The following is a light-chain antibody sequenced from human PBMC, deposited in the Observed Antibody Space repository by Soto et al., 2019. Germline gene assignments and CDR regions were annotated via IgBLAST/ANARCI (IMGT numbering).Light chain of an antibody. J-gene: IGKJ3*01. CDR3: QEYSKWPLFT. CDR2: AAS. V-gene: IGKV3-15*01. CDR1: QSVGGN. Sequence: EIVVTQSPGILSVSPGDRATLSCRASQSVGGNLAWYQQKPGQAPTLLIYAASTRATGLPARFSGSGSGTDFTLTISSLQSEDFAVYYCQEYSKWPLFTFGPGTRVDMK.